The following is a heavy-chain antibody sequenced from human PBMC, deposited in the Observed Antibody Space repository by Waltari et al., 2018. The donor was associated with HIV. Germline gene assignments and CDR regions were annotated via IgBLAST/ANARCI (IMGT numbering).Heavy chain of an antibody. CDR1: GGSFSGYY. J-gene: IGHJ4*02. CDR3: ARGGRGGAQTRGALSPYSSGWVY. D-gene: IGHD6-19*01. Sequence: QVQLQQWGAGLLKPSETLSLTCAVYGGSFSGYYWSWIRQLPGKGMGWIGEINQSGSTEHNPSLKSRVTISVDTAKNQFSLKLGSVTAADTAVYYCARGGRGGAQTRGALSPYSSGWVYWGQGTLVTVSS. CDR2: INQSGST. V-gene: IGHV4-34*01.